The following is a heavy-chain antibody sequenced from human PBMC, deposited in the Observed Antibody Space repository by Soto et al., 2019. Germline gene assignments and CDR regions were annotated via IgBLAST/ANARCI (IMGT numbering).Heavy chain of an antibody. CDR2: IYYSGST. D-gene: IGHD3-16*01. CDR3: ARINLVRRVWYFDY. J-gene: IGHJ4*02. CDR1: GGSISSYY. Sequence: SETLSLTCTVSGGSISSYYWSWIRQPPGKGLEWIGYIYYSGSTNYNPSLKSRVTISVDTSKNQFSLKLSSVTAADTAVYYCARINLVRRVWYFDYWGQGTLVTVSS. V-gene: IGHV4-59*01.